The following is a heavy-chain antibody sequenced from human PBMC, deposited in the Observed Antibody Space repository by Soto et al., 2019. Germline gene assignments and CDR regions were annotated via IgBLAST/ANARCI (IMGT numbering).Heavy chain of an antibody. CDR2: IKQDGSEK. D-gene: IGHD2-15*01. CDR3: ARDSDYGSCYDY. V-gene: IGHV3-7*01. J-gene: IGHJ4*02. CDR1: EFTFSTYW. Sequence: GGSLRLSCVASEFTFSTYWMTWVRQAPGKGLEWVANIKQDGSEKYYVDSVKGRFTISRDNAKNSLYLQMNSLRAEDTAVYYCARDSDYGSCYDYWGQGTLVTVSS.